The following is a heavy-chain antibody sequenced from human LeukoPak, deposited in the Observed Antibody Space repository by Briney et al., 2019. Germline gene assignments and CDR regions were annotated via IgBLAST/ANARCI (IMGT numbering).Heavy chain of an antibody. J-gene: IGHJ4*02. V-gene: IGHV1-2*02. CDR2: INPNSGGT. CDR3: ASEVPRYYYDSHFFDY. D-gene: IGHD3-22*01. CDR1: GYTFTGYY. Sequence: GASVKVSCKASGYTFTGYYMHWVRQAPGQGLERMGWINPNSGGTNYAQKFQGRVTMTRDTSISTAYMELSRLRSDDTAVYYCASEVPRYYYDSHFFDYWGQGTLVTVPS.